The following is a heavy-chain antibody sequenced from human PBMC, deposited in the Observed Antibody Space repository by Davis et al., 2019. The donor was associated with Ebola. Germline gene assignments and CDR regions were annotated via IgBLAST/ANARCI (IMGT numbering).Heavy chain of an antibody. Sequence: SVTVSCKTSGGSFSSHPISWVRQAPRQGLEWMGGIIPIFDTPHYAQKFQGRITITADASTSTAYMELSSLRSEDTATYFCARDFDGGNYYFDYWGPGTPVTVS. CDR2: IIPIFDTP. V-gene: IGHV1-69*13. D-gene: IGHD3-9*01. CDR3: ARDFDGGNYYFDY. CDR1: GGSFSSHP. J-gene: IGHJ4*02.